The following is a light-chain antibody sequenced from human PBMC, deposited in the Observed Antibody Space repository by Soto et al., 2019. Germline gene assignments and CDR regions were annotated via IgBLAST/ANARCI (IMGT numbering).Light chain of an antibody. Sequence: IVLTQSPGTLSLSPGERATLSCRASQSVSFNYVAWYQQKPGQAPRLLVHGASTRVTGIPDRFTGSGSETDFTLTISRLEPEDFAVYFCQQYGTTPRTFGQGTKVEVK. V-gene: IGKV3-20*01. CDR2: GAS. CDR3: QQYGTTPRT. CDR1: QSVSFNY. J-gene: IGKJ1*01.